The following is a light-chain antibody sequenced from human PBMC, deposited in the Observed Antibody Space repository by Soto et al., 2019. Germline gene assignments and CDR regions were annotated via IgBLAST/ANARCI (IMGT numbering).Light chain of an antibody. CDR1: QSISRS. Sequence: EIVLTQSPGTLSLSPGERATLSCRASQSISRSLAWYQQKPGQAPRLLMYDASSRATGIPDRFSGSGSGTDFTLTISRLEPEDFAVYYCQQYGSSPGTFGQGTKVDI. CDR3: QQYGSSPGT. CDR2: DAS. V-gene: IGKV3-20*01. J-gene: IGKJ1*01.